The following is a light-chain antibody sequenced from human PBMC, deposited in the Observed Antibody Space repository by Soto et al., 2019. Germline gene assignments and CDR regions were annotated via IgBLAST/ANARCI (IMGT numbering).Light chain of an antibody. CDR3: KDTAIPLLP. V-gene: IGKV1-39*01. CDR2: AAS. Sequence: MKKFASSQSAYVGGGVTITRRARQSIGGYLTWYQQLPGKAPKLLIFAASSLQSGFPSRFSGSGSGTDGTRTISSLQPEDFAPYYSKDTAIPLLPSGGGTKLDIK. CDR1: QSIGGY. J-gene: IGKJ4*01.